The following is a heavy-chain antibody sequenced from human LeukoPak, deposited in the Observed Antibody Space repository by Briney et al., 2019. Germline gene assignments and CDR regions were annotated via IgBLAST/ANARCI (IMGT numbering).Heavy chain of an antibody. CDR3: ARGYYGSGTSEDAFDI. CDR1: GFTFSSYS. V-gene: IGHV3-21*01. D-gene: IGHD3-10*01. CDR2: ISSSSSYI. Sequence: PGGSLRLSCAASGFTFSSYSMNWVRQAPGKGLEWVSSISSSSSYIYYADSMKGRFTISRDNAKNSLYLQMNSLRAEDTAVYYCARGYYGSGTSEDAFDIWGQGTMVTVSS. J-gene: IGHJ3*02.